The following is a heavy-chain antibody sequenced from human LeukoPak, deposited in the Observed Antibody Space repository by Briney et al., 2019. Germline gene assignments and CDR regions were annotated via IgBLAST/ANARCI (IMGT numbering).Heavy chain of an antibody. CDR2: ISGSGGST. Sequence: GGSLRLSCAASGFTFSSYTMSWVRQAPGKGLEWVSAISGSGGSTYYADSVKGRFTISRDNSKNTLYLQMNSLRAEDTAVYYCAKGRASGSYYLVFDYWGQGTLVTVSS. V-gene: IGHV3-23*01. CDR1: GFTFSSYT. CDR3: AKGRASGSYYLVFDY. J-gene: IGHJ4*02. D-gene: IGHD1-26*01.